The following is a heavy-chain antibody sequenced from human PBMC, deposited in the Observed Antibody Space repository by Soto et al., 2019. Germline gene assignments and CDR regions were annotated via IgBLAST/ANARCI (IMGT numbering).Heavy chain of an antibody. J-gene: IGHJ4*02. CDR1: GYTFTSYY. Sequence: ASVKVSCKASGYTFTSYYMHWVRQAPGQGLEWMGIINPSGGSTSYAQKFQGRVTMTRDTSTSTVYMELSSLRSEDTAVYYCARVRSRVSGYKYYFDYWGQGTLVTVSS. V-gene: IGHV1-46*01. D-gene: IGHD3-3*01. CDR2: INPSGGST. CDR3: ARVRSRVSGYKYYFDY.